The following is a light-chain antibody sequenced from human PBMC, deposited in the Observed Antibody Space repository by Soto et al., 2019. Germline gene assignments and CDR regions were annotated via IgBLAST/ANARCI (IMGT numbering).Light chain of an antibody. CDR2: GAS. CDR1: QSVSSGY. V-gene: IGKV3-20*01. J-gene: IGKJ5*01. CDR3: QQYSSSPSIT. Sequence: IVLTQSQGTLSLSPGERATLSCRASQSVSSGYLAWYQQKPGQAPRLLIYGASTRATGIPDRFSGSGSGTDFTLTISRLEPEDFAVYYCQQYSSSPSITFGQGTRLEI.